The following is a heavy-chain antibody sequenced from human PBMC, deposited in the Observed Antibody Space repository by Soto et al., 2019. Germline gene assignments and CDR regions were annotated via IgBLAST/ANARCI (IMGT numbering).Heavy chain of an antibody. CDR2: IYTSGST. CDR1: GDSMTKYY. V-gene: IGHV4-4*07. J-gene: IGHJ4*02. D-gene: IGHD1-26*01. Sequence: QVQLQESGPGLVKPSETLSLTCTVSGDSMTKYYWSWIRQPAGKGLEWSGRIYTSGSTNYNPSLKGRVTMSTDTSNNHFCLKLKSVTAADTAVYYCARTVGATYYFDFWGQGALGTVSS. CDR3: ARTVGATYYFDF.